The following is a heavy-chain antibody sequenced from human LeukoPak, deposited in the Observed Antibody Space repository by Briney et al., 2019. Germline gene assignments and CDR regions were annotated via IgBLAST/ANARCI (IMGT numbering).Heavy chain of an antibody. Sequence: VSVKVSCKASGYTFTSYDINWVRQATGQGLEWMGWMNPNSGNTGYAQKFQGRVTMTRNTSISTAYMELSSLRSEDTAVYYCARGRVTMVRGVIMYYFDYWGQGTLVTVSS. J-gene: IGHJ4*02. CDR2: MNPNSGNT. CDR1: GYTFTSYD. D-gene: IGHD3-10*01. V-gene: IGHV1-8*01. CDR3: ARGRVTMVRGVIMYYFDY.